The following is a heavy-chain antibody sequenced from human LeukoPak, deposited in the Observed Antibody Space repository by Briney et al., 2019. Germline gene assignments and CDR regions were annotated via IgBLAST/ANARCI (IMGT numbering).Heavy chain of an antibody. Sequence: PGGSLRLSCAASGLTFSSYAMSWVRQAPGKGLEWVSGISGSGISTLYADSVQGRFIISRDNSNNTLYLEMNNLRAEDTAAYYCAKDRLKGIAAAGTGWFDSWGQGALVTVSS. J-gene: IGHJ5*01. V-gene: IGHV3-23*01. CDR2: ISGSGIST. CDR1: GLTFSSYA. CDR3: AKDRLKGIAAAGTGWFDS. D-gene: IGHD6-13*01.